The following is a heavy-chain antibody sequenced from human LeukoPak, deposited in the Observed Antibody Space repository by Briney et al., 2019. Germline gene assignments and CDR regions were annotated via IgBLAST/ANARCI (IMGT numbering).Heavy chain of an antibody. Sequence: GGSLRLSCAASGFTVSSNYMNWVRQAPGKGLEWVSMIYPNGNTFYTDSVKGRFTISRDNSKNTLYLQMNSLRADDTAVYYCAKDPMGIGPAFDIWGQGTMVTVSS. CDR3: AKDPMGIGPAFDI. V-gene: IGHV3-53*01. D-gene: IGHD7-27*01. CDR1: GFTVSSNY. J-gene: IGHJ3*02. CDR2: IYPNGNT.